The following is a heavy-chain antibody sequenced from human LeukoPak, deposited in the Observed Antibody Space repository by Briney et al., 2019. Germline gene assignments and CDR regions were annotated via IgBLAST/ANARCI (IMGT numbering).Heavy chain of an antibody. CDR3: AIEFSSMVFIGNY. D-gene: IGHD6-13*01. Sequence: ASVKVSCKASGGTFSSYAISWVRQAPGQGLEWMRRLIPISGTANYAQKFQGRVTITTDESTSTAYMELSSLRSEDTAVYYCAIEFSSMVFIGNYWGQGTLVTVSS. V-gene: IGHV1-69*05. J-gene: IGHJ4*02. CDR1: GGTFSSYA. CDR2: LIPISGTA.